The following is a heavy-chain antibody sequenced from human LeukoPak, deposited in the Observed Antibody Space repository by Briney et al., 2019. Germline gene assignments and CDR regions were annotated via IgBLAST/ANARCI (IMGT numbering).Heavy chain of an antibody. CDR2: IYSGGST. J-gene: IGHJ4*02. V-gene: IGHV3-66*01. Sequence: GGSLRLSCAASGFTFSSYGMSWVRQAPGKGLEWVSVIYSGGSTYYADSVKGRFTISRDNSKNTLYLQMNSLRAEDTAVYYCARAPGTYYYDSSGYPDWGQGTLVTVSS. D-gene: IGHD3-22*01. CDR1: GFTFSSYG. CDR3: ARAPGTYYYDSSGYPD.